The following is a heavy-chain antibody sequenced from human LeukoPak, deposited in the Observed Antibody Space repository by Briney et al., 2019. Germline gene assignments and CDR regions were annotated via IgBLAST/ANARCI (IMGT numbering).Heavy chain of an antibody. J-gene: IGHJ3*02. V-gene: IGHV1-8*03. CDR2: MNPNSGNT. Sequence: ASVKVSCKASGYTFTSYDINWVRQATGQGLEWMGWMNPNSGNTGYAQKFQGRVTITRNTSISTAYMELSSLRSEDTAVYCCARDGGYCSSTSCLGSVDDAFDIWGQGTMVTVSS. D-gene: IGHD2-2*03. CDR1: GYTFTSYD. CDR3: ARDGGYCSSTSCLGSVDDAFDI.